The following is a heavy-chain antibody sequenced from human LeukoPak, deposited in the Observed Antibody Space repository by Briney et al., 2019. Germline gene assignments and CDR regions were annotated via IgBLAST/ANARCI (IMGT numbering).Heavy chain of an antibody. CDR3: AKDREYDFWSGYLND. CDR1: GFTFSSYG. D-gene: IGHD3-3*01. V-gene: IGHV3-30*18. Sequence: GRSLRLSCAASGFTFSSYGMHWVRQAPGKGLEWVAVISYDGSNKYYADSVKGRFTISRDNSKNTLYLQMNSLRAEDTAVYYCAKDREYDFWSGYLNDWGQGTLVTVSS. CDR2: ISYDGSNK. J-gene: IGHJ4*02.